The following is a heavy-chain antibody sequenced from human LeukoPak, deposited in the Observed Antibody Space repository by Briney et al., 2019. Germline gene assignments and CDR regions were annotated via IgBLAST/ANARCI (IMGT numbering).Heavy chain of an antibody. CDR1: GXRFTSYC. D-gene: IGHD2-8*01. CDR3: ARHQLLGPCFKGVCSDAFDI. CDR2: IDPSDSYT. J-gene: IGHJ3*02. Sequence: PGESLKISFKGSGXRFTSYCISWVRQMPGKGLEWMGRIDPSDSYTNYSPSFQGHLTISADKSISTAYLQWSSLKASDTAMYYCARHQLLGPCFKGVCSDAFDIWGQGIMVTVSS. V-gene: IGHV5-10-1*01.